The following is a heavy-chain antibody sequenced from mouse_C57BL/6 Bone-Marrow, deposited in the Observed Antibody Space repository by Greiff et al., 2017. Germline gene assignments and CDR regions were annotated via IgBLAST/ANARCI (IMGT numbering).Heavy chain of an antibody. CDR1: GYTFTSYG. Sequence: VQLQQSGAELVRPGSSVKMSCKTSGYTFTSYGINWVKQRPGPGLEWIGYIYIGNGYTEYNAKFKGKATLTSDTSSSTAYMQLSSLTSEDSAIYFCARGRDYRGQGTLVTVSA. V-gene: IGHV1-58*01. CDR2: IYIGNGYT. CDR3: ARGRDY. J-gene: IGHJ3*01.